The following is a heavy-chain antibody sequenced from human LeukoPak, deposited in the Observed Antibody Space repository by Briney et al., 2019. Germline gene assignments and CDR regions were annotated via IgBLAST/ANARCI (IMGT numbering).Heavy chain of an antibody. CDR1: GGTFSSYA. Sequence: SVKVSCKASGGTFSSYAISWVRQAPGQGLEWMGGIIPIFGTANYAQKFQGRVTITADESTSTAYMELSSLRSEDTAVYYCARASRCSSTSCYSDAFDIWGQGTMVTVSS. V-gene: IGHV1-69*13. CDR2: IIPIFGTA. J-gene: IGHJ3*02. CDR3: ARASRCSSTSCYSDAFDI. D-gene: IGHD2-2*02.